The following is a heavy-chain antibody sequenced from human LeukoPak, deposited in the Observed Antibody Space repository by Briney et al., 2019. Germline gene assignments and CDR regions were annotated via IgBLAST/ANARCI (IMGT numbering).Heavy chain of an antibody. CDR1: GFTFSSYD. J-gene: IGHJ3*02. CDR3: TSRLLVPAARYAFDI. V-gene: IGHV3-13*01. D-gene: IGHD2-2*01. Sequence: GGSLRLSCAASGFTFSSYDMHWVRQATGRGLEWVSAIGTAGDTYYPGSVKGRFTISRENAKNSLYLQMNSLRAGDTAVYYCTSRLLVPAARYAFDIWGQGTMVTVSS. CDR2: IGTAGDT.